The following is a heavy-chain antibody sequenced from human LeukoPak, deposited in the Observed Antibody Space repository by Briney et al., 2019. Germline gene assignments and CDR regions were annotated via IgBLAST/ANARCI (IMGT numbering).Heavy chain of an antibody. CDR2: ISHSGST. CDR3: AGFNASPEARGRYFDY. Sequence: PGGSLRLSCVASGFSFSTYWMHWVRQAPGKGLEWIGEISHSGSTTYNPTLKSRVTMSVDKSKNQLSLKLNAVTAADTAVYYCAGFNASPEARGRYFDYWGQGTLVTVSS. J-gene: IGHJ4*02. D-gene: IGHD1-14*01. CDR1: GFSFSTYW. V-gene: IGHV4-4*02.